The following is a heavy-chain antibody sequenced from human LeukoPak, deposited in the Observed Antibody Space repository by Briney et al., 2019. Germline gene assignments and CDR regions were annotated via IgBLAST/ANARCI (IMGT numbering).Heavy chain of an antibody. CDR1: GFTFSSYG. D-gene: IGHD3-22*01. Sequence: GGSLRLSCAASGFTFSSYGMHWVRQAPGKGLEWVAVIWYDGSNKYYADSVKGRFTISRDNSKNTLYLQMNSLRAEDTAVYYCAREAYYYDSSGYYGLDYWGQGTLVTVSS. J-gene: IGHJ4*02. CDR2: IWYDGSNK. V-gene: IGHV3-33*01. CDR3: AREAYYYDSSGYYGLDY.